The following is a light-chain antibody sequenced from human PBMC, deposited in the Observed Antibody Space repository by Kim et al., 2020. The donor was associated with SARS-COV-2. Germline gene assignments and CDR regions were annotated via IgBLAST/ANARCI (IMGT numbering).Light chain of an antibody. CDR1: SRDVGNYNL. CDR3: CAYAGSRAFVI. J-gene: IGLJ2*01. V-gene: IGLV2-23*02. CDR2: EVS. Sequence: QAALTQPASVSGSPGQSVTISCTGTSRDVGNYNLVSWYQQRPDKAPNLIIFEVSKRPSGVSNRFSGSKSGDTASLTISGHQAEDESHYFCCAYAGSRAFVIFGSGTK.